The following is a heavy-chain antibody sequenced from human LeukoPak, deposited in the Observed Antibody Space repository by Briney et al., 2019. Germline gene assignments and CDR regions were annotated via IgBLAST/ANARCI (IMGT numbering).Heavy chain of an antibody. Sequence: GGSLRLSCAASGFTFSSYSMNWVRQAPGKGLEWVSYIGSSSGTIFYADSVKGRFTISRDNAKNSLYLQMNTLRAEDTAVYYCARDSRYSFDYWGKGSLVTVSS. CDR2: IGSSSGTI. CDR3: ARDSRYSFDY. J-gene: IGHJ4*02. D-gene: IGHD6-25*01. CDR1: GFTFSSYS. V-gene: IGHV3-48*01.